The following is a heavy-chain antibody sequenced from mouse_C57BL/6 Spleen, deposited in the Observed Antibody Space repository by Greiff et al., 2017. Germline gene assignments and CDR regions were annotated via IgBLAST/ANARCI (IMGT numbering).Heavy chain of an antibody. J-gene: IGHJ2*01. V-gene: IGHV3-1*01. CDR3: ARGRYRDYFDY. CDR2: ISYSGST. D-gene: IGHD2-14*01. CDR1: GYSITSGYD. Sequence: VQLQQSGPGMVKPSQSLSLTCTVTGYSITSGYDWHWIRHFPGNKLEWMGYISYSGSTNYNPSLKSRISITHDTSKNHFFLKLNSVTTEDTATYYCARGRYRDYFDYWGQGTTLTVSS.